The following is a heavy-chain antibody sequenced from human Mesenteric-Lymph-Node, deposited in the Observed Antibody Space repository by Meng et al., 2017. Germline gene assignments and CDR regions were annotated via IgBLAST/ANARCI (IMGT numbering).Heavy chain of an antibody. CDR3: ARDRGVGATRH. CDR1: GYTFTSYA. D-gene: IGHD1-26*01. Sequence: SVKVSCKASGYTFTSYAMNWVRQAPGQGLEWMGGIIPIFGTANYAQKFQGRVTITADESTSTAYMELSSLRSEDTAVYYCARDRGVGATRHWGQGTLVTVSS. CDR2: IIPIFGTA. V-gene: IGHV1-69*13. J-gene: IGHJ1*01.